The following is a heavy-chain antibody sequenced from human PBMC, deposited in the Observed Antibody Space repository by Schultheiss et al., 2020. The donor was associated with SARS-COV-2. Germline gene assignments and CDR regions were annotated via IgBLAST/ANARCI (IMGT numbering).Heavy chain of an antibody. CDR2: ISGSGGST. V-gene: IGHV3-23*01. Sequence: GESVKISCAASGFTFSSYAMSWVRQAPGKGLEWVSAISGSGGSTYYADSVKGRFTISRDNSKNTLYLQMNSLRAEDTAVYYCAKDLPNIVVVPAATVDYWGQGTLVTVSS. J-gene: IGHJ4*02. CDR3: AKDLPNIVVVPAATVDY. CDR1: GFTFSSYA. D-gene: IGHD2-2*01.